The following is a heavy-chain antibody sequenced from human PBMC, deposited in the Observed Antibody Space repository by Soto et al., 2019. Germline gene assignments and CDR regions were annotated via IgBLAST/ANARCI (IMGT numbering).Heavy chain of an antibody. D-gene: IGHD6-13*01. CDR3: AIAGPVSSSWSPNYYYYYGMDV. CDR1: GYTFTGYY. CDR2: INPNSGNT. Sequence: ASVKVSCKASGYTFTGYYMHWVRQAPGQGLEWMGWINPNSGNTNYAQKLQGRVTMTTDTSTSTAYMELRSLRSDDTAVYYCAIAGPVSSSWSPNYYYYYGMDVWGQGTTVTVSS. J-gene: IGHJ6*02. V-gene: IGHV1-18*04.